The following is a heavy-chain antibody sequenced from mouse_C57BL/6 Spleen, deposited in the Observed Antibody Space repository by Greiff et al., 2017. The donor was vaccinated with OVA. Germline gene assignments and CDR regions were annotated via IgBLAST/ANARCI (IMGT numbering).Heavy chain of an antibody. J-gene: IGHJ1*03. D-gene: IGHD1-1*01. V-gene: IGHV1-80*01. CDR2: IYPGDGDT. CDR1: GYAFSRYW. Sequence: QVQLKESVAELVKPGASVTISCKASGYAFSRYWMNWVKQRPGPGLEWIGQIYPGDGDTNYNGKFKGKATLTADKSSSTAYMQLSSLTSEDSAVYFCARGGYGFGGYFDVWGTGTTVTVSS. CDR3: ARGGYGFGGYFDV.